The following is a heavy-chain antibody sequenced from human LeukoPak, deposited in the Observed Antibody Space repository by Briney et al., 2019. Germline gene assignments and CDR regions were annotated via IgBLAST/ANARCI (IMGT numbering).Heavy chain of an antibody. CDR1: GFTFSSYS. CDR2: ISSSSSHI. Sequence: GGSLRLSCAASGFTFSSYSMNWVRQPPGKGLEWVSSISSSSSHIYYADSVKGRFTISRDNAKNSLYLQMNSLRAEDTAVYYCAGVVPDSGSYYWGQGTLVTVSS. D-gene: IGHD3-10*01. V-gene: IGHV3-21*01. J-gene: IGHJ4*02. CDR3: AGVVPDSGSYY.